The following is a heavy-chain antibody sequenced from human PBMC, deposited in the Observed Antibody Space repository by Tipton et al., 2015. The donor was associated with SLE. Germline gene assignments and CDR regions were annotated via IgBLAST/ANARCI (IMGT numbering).Heavy chain of an antibody. V-gene: IGHV1-18*01. CDR1: GYTFTSCG. J-gene: IGHJ4*02. Sequence: QLVQSGAEVKKPGASVKVSCKASGYTFTSCGISWVRQAPGQGLEWMGWISAYNGNTNYAQKLQGRVTMTTDTSTSTAYMELRSLRSDDTAVYYCARDLHPGIGYSSGLWDYWGQGTLVTVSP. D-gene: IGHD6-19*01. CDR3: ARDLHPGIGYSSGLWDY. CDR2: ISAYNGNT.